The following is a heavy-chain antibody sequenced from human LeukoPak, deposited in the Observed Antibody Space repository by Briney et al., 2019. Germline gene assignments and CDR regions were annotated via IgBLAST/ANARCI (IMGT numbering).Heavy chain of an antibody. D-gene: IGHD3-3*01. CDR3: ARLREIPVFGVVTKSTSYFDY. CDR1: GFTFTNYC. V-gene: IGHV3-7*01. Sequence: GGSLRLSCAASGFTFTNYCMSWVRQAPGKGLELVANINQDRGKNYYVASVKGRFTISKDKAKNPLYLQMNSLRAEDTAVYYCARLREIPVFGVVTKSTSYFDYWGQGTLVTVSS. J-gene: IGHJ4*02. CDR2: INQDRGKN.